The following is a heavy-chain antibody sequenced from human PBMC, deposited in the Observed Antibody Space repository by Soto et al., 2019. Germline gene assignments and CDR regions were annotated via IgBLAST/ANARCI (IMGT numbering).Heavy chain of an antibody. CDR2: INPILSMS. CDR3: ATSYGSGYRAFDS. V-gene: IGHV1-69*04. CDR1: GGTLSSYA. J-gene: IGHJ4*02. D-gene: IGHD3-10*01. Sequence: SVKVSCKASGGTLSSYAINWVRQAPGLGLGWVGRINPILSMSNYAQKFQGRVTMTADKSTNTAYMELRSPRSEDTAMYFCATSYGSGYRAFDSWGQGALVTVSS.